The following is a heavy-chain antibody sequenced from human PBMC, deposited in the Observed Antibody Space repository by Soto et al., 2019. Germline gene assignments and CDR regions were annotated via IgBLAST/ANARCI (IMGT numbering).Heavy chain of an antibody. CDR3: AREGYSSSSFDY. CDR2: IFYSGFT. D-gene: IGHD6-6*01. CDR1: VGSISSYY. Sequence: LSLTCTVSVGSISSYYWSWIRQPPGKGLEWIGYIFYSGFTNYNPSLKSRVTISVDTSKNQFSLKLNSMTAADTAVYYCAREGYSSSSFDYWGQGTLVTVSS. V-gene: IGHV4-59*01. J-gene: IGHJ4*02.